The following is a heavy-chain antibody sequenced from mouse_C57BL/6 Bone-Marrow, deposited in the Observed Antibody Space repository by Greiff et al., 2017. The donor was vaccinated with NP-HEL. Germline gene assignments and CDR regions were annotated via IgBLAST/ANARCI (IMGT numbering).Heavy chain of an antibody. CDR1: GFSLTSYG. J-gene: IGHJ3*01. D-gene: IGHD2-4*01. Sequence: VKLQESGPGLVQPSQSLSITCTVSGFSLTSYGVHWVRQSPGKGLEWLGVIWSGGSTDYNAAFISRLSISKDNSKSQVFFKMNSLQADDTAIYYCARIYYDYGGGFAYWGQGTLVTVSA. CDR3: ARIYYDYGGGFAY. CDR2: IWSGGST. V-gene: IGHV2-2*01.